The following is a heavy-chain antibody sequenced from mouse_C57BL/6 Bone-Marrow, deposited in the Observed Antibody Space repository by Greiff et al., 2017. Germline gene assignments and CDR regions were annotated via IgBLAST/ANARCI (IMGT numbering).Heavy chain of an antibody. CDR3: AIYYYGSSHPFAY. V-gene: IGHV7-3*01. D-gene: IGHD1-1*01. CDR2: IRNKANGYTT. J-gene: IGHJ3*01. Sequence: EVQRVESGGGLVQPGGSLSLSCAASGFTFTDYYMSWVRQPPGKALEWLGFIRNKANGYTTEYSASVKGRFTISRDNSQSILYLQMNALRAEDSATYYCAIYYYGSSHPFAYWGQGTLVTVSA. CDR1: GFTFTDYY.